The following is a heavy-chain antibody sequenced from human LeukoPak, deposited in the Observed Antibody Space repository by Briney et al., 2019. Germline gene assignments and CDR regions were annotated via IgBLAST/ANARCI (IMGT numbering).Heavy chain of an antibody. CDR1: GYTFTSYY. CDR2: INPSGGST. CDR3: ARDRGGDYGRGRYYYYYYMDV. Sequence: ASVKVSCKASGYTFTSYYMHWVRQAPGQGLEWMGIINPSGGSTSYAQKFQGRVTMTRDTSTSTVYMALSSLRSEDTAVYYCARDRGGDYGRGRYYYYYYMDVWGKGTTVTVSS. D-gene: IGHD4-17*01. V-gene: IGHV1-46*01. J-gene: IGHJ6*03.